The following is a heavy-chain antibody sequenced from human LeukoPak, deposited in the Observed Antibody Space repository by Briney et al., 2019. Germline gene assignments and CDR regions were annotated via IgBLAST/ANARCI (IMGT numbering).Heavy chain of an antibody. CDR2: ISSSGSTI. CDR1: GFTFSDYY. Sequence: GGSLRLSCAASGFTFSDYYMSWIRQASGKGLEWVSYISSSGSTIYYADSVKGRFTISRDNAKNSLYLQMNSLRAEDTAVYYCASPTPSSSWYRGGYFDYWGQGTLVTVSS. V-gene: IGHV3-11*01. D-gene: IGHD6-13*01. J-gene: IGHJ4*02. CDR3: ASPTPSSSWYRGGYFDY.